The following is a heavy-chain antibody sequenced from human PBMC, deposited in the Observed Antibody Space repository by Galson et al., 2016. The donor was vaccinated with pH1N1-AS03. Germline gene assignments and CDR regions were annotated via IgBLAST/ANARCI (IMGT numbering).Heavy chain of an antibody. CDR2: IDPTSTYI. CDR1: GFALIDYS. J-gene: IGHJ4*02. CDR3: AKGSGYCSDATCYRFDR. V-gene: IGHV3-21*04. Sequence: SLRLSCAASGFALIDYSMHWVRQAPGKGLEWVSSIDPTSTYIYYAGSPTGRFTISRDNAFNSLYLQMNSLRAEDTALYYCAKGSGYCSDATCYRFDRWGQGTLVTVSS. D-gene: IGHD2-15*01.